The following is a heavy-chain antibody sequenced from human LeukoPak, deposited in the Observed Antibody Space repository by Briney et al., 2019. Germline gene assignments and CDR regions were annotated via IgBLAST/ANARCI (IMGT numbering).Heavy chain of an antibody. J-gene: IGHJ4*02. CDR3: ASGYYYDSSAPKPEYYFDY. V-gene: IGHV1-46*01. D-gene: IGHD3-22*01. CDR2: INPSGGST. CDR1: GYTFTSYY. Sequence: ASVKVSCKASGYTFTSYYMHWVRQAPGQGLEWMGIINPSGGSTSYAQKFQGRVTMTRDMSTSTVYMELSSLRSEDTAVYYCASGYYYDSSAPKPEYYFDYWGQGTLVTVSS.